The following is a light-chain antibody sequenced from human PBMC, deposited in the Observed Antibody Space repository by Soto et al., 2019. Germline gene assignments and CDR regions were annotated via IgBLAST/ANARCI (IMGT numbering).Light chain of an antibody. CDR2: KAS. Sequence: DIQMTQSPSTLSASVGDRVTITCRASQRISRWLAWYQQKPGKAPRLLIYKASSLESGVPSRFSGSGSGTEFTLTISSLHPDDSATYYCQQYNNFPRTFGQGTRV. V-gene: IGKV1-5*03. CDR3: QQYNNFPRT. CDR1: QRISRW. J-gene: IGKJ1*01.